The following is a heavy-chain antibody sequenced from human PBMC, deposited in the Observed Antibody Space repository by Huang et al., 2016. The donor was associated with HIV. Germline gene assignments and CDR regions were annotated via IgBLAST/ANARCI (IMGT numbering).Heavy chain of an antibody. CDR2: LSPTLGTA. CDR3: ATVDYYDTSGPQRGYFDN. D-gene: IGHD3-22*01. V-gene: IGHV1-69*01. CDR1: GGSFRNFA. Sequence: QVQLVQSGAEVKKPGSSVKVSCKASGGSFRNFAIGWVRQDPGQGLEWRGGLSPTLGTANYAQKFQGRVTIIADESTSTAYMELSSLRSEDTAVYYCATVDYYDTSGPQRGYFDNWGQGTLVTVSS. J-gene: IGHJ4*02.